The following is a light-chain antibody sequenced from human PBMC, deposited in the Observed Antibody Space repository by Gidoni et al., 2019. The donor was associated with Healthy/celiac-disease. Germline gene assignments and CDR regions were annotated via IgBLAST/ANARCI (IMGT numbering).Light chain of an antibody. V-gene: IGLV3-1*01. J-gene: IGLJ2*01. CDR2: QDS. CDR1: KLGDKY. Sequence: SYEPTQPPSLSLSPGQTASITCSGDKLGDKYACWYQQKPGQSPVLVIYQDSKRPPGIPERFSGSSSGNTATLTISGTQAMDEADYYCQAWDSSTVVFGGGTKLTVL. CDR3: QAWDSSTVV.